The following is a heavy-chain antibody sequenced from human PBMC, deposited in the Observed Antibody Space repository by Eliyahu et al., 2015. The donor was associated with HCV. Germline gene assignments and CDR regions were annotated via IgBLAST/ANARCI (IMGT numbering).Heavy chain of an antibody. D-gene: IGHD3-22*01. J-gene: IGHJ5*02. V-gene: IGHV1-69*06. CDR2: IIPIFGTA. CDR3: AREAAVLIVVGQSWFDP. CDR1: GGTFSSYA. Sequence: QVQLVQSGAEVKKPGSSVKVSCKASGGTFSSYAISWVRQAPGQGLEWMGGIIPIFGTANYAQKFQGRVTITADKSTSTAYMELSSLRSEDTAVYYCAREAAVLIVVGQSWFDPWGQGTLVTVSS.